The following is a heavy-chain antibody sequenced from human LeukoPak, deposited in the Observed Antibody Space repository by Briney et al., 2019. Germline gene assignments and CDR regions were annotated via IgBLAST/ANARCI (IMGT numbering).Heavy chain of an antibody. V-gene: IGHV1-18*01. J-gene: IGHJ4*02. D-gene: IGHD6-19*01. CDR2: ISAYNGNT. CDR3: ARDEMYSSGWYLDY. CDR1: HYTFTIYS. Sequence: ASVKVSCKASHYTFTIYSISWGRQAPGQGLEWMVWISAYNGNTNYAQKLKGRVTLTTDTSTTTAYMELRSLRSEDTAVYYCARDEMYSSGWYLDYWGQGTLVTVSS.